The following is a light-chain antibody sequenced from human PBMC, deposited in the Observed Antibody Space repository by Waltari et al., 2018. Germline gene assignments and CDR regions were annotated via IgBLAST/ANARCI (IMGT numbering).Light chain of an antibody. CDR3: SSYAGSNNL. Sequence: QSALTQPPSASGSPGQSVTISCTGTSSDVGGYNYVSWYQQHPGKAPKLMIYEVSKRPSGVPDRFSGSKSGNTASLIVSGLQAEDEADYYCSSYAGSNNLFGGGTKLTVL. CDR2: EVS. V-gene: IGLV2-8*01. J-gene: IGLJ2*01. CDR1: SSDVGGYNY.